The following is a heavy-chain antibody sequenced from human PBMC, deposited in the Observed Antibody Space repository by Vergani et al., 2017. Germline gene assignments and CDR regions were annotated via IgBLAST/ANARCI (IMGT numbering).Heavy chain of an antibody. CDR3: AKAGVVYSSGSHFDY. Sequence: EVQLLESGGGLVQPGGSLRLSCAASGFTFSSYAMSWVRQAPGKGLEWVSAISGSGGSTYYADSVKGRFTISRDNSKNTLYLQMNSLRAEEPAVYYCAKAGVVYSSGSHFDYWGQGTLVTVSS. D-gene: IGHD6-19*01. V-gene: IGHV3-23*01. CDR2: ISGSGGST. J-gene: IGHJ4*02. CDR1: GFTFSSYA.